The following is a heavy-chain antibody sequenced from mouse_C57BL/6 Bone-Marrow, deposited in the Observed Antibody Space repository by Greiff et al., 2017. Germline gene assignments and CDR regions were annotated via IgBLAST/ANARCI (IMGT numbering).Heavy chain of an antibody. CDR3: ASGDGYYPAWFAY. Sequence: DVKLVESGPGLVKPSQSLSLTCSVTGYSITSGYYWNWIRQFPGNQLEWMGYISYDGSNNYNPSLKNRISITRDTSKNQFFLKLNSVTTEDTATYYCASGDGYYPAWFAYWGQGTLVTVSA. D-gene: IGHD2-3*01. V-gene: IGHV3-6*01. J-gene: IGHJ3*01. CDR1: GYSITSGYY. CDR2: ISYDGSN.